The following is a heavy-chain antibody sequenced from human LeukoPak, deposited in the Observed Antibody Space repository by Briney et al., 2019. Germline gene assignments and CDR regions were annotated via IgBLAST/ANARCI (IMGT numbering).Heavy chain of an antibody. J-gene: IGHJ5*02. CDR3: AREVRITMVRGANWFDP. V-gene: IGHV3-7*01. CDR2: IKQDGSEK. Sequence: TGGSLRLSCAASGFTFSSYWMSWVRQAPGKGLEWVANIKQDGSEKYYVDSVKGRFTISRDNAKNSLYLQMNSLRAEDTAVYYCAREVRITMVRGANWFDPWGQGTLVTVSS. CDR1: GFTFSSYW. D-gene: IGHD3-10*01.